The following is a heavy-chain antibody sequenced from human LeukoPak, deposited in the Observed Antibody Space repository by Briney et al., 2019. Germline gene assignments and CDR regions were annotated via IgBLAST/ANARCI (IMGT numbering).Heavy chain of an antibody. D-gene: IGHD6-6*01. J-gene: IGHJ5*02. CDR2: IIPIFGTT. V-gene: IGHV1-69*06. CDR3: ATKWMSTIATREQYNWFDP. Sequence: GAPVKVSCKASGGTFDNYGISWVRQAPGQGLEWMGGIIPIFGTTNYAQKFQGRVTITADKSTSTAYMELSSLRFEDTAVYYCATKWMSTIATREQYNWFDPWGQGTLVTVSS. CDR1: GGTFDNYG.